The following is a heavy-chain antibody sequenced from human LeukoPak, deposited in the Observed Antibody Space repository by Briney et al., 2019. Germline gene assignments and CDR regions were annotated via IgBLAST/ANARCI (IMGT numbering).Heavy chain of an antibody. CDR1: GGSLSGHY. D-gene: IGHD3-10*01. CDR2: SNDSGCT. J-gene: IGHJ5*02. CDR3: ARAFGNVRGDT. Sequence: SETLSLTCAVYGGSLSGHYWSWIRQPPGKGLEWIGESNDSGCTNYNPALKSRVTISVDTSKNQFSLNLSSVTAADTAVYYCARAFGNVRGDTWGQGTLVTVSS. V-gene: IGHV4-34*01.